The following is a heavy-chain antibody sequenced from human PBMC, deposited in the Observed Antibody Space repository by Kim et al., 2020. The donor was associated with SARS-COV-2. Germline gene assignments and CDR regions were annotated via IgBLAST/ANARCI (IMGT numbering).Heavy chain of an antibody. CDR2: IYYSGST. D-gene: IGHD3-16*02. CDR1: GGSISSSSHY. CDR3: ARSVHRFDWFDP. Sequence: SETLSLTCTVSGGSISSSSHYWGWIRQPPGKGLEWIGSIYYSGSTFYNPSLKSRVTISVDTSKNQFSLKLSSVTAADTAVYYCARSVHRFDWFDPWGQGT. J-gene: IGHJ5*02. V-gene: IGHV4-39*01.